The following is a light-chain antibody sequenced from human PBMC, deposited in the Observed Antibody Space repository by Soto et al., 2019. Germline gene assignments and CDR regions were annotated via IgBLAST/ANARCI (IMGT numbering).Light chain of an antibody. J-gene: IGKJ4*01. CDR1: QSVGNN. V-gene: IGKV3-15*01. CDR3: QQYSDWPLT. CDR2: ATS. Sequence: EIVMTQSPATLSVSPGERATLSCRASQSVGNNFAWYQQKPGQAPRLLIFATSTRATGVPARFSGSGSGTEFTLTISSLQSEDFAVYYCQQYSDWPLTFGGGAKVEIK.